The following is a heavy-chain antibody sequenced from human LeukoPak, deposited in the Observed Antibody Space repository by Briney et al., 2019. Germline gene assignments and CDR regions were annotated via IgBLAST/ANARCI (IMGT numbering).Heavy chain of an antibody. CDR1: GFTVSSNY. J-gene: IGHJ4*02. Sequence: GGSLRLSCAASGFTVSSNYMSWVRQAPGKGLEWVSVIYSGGSTYYADSVKGRFTISRDNSKNTLYLQMNSLRAEDTAVYYCARAYRDGYNCGYWGQGTLVTVSS. V-gene: IGHV3-66*01. D-gene: IGHD5-24*01. CDR2: IYSGGST. CDR3: ARAYRDGYNCGY.